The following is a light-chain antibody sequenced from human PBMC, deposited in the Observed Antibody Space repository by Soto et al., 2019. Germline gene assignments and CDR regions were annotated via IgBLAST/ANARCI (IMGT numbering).Light chain of an antibody. Sequence: AIQLTQSPSSLSASVGDRVTITCRASQGISSALAWYQQEPGKAPKLLIYDASSLESGVPSRFSGSGSGTDFTLTISSLQPEDFATYYCQQFNSYHLFTFGPGTKVDIK. CDR1: QGISSA. CDR2: DAS. J-gene: IGKJ3*01. CDR3: QQFNSYHLFT. V-gene: IGKV1-13*02.